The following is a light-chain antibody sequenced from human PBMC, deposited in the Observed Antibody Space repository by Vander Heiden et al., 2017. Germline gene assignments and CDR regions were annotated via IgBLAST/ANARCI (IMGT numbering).Light chain of an antibody. V-gene: IGKV1-5*03. J-gene: IGKJ1*01. CDR2: KAS. Sequence: DIQMTQSPSTLSASVGDRVTITCRASQSISSWLAWYQQKPGKAPKLLISKASSLKTGVPSRFSGSGSGTEFTLTISSLQPDDFATYYCQQYNSYWTFGQGTKV. CDR3: QQYNSYWT. CDR1: QSISSW.